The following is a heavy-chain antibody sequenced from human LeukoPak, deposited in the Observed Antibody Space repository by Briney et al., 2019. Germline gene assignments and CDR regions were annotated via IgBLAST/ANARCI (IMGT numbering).Heavy chain of an antibody. V-gene: IGHV3-23*01. CDR1: GFTLSTYW. D-gene: IGHD1-26*01. J-gene: IGHJ4*02. CDR2: ISGSGGST. Sequence: PGGSLRLSCAASGFTLSTYWMSWVRQAPGKGLEWVSAISGSGGSTYYADSVKGRFTISRDNSKNTLYLQMNSLRAEDTAVYYCAKDLQTGATWPLGVDYWGQGTLVTVSS. CDR3: AKDLQTGATWPLGVDY.